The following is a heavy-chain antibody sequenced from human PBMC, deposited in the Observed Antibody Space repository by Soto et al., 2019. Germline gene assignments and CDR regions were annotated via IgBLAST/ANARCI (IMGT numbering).Heavy chain of an antibody. D-gene: IGHD5-18*01. CDR3: GRAESPDTAYFSDY. Sequence: GGSLRLSCTGSGFSFGDYAINWVRQAPGKGLGWVGLIRNQTHHETPEYAASVKDRFTITRDDSNSVAYLQMTSLRAEDSAVYYCGRAESPDTAYFSDYWGQGTLVTVSS. CDR1: GFSFGDYA. CDR2: IRNQTHHETP. V-gene: IGHV3-49*04. J-gene: IGHJ4*02.